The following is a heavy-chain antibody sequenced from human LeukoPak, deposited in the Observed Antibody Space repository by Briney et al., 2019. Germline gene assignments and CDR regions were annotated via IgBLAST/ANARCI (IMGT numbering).Heavy chain of an antibody. CDR1: GGPISSYY. CDR3: AITIVTGDYNGYYYCGMDV. CDR2: IYTSGST. J-gene: IGHJ6*02. D-gene: IGHD3-9*01. Sequence: SETLSLTCTVSGGPISSYYWIWLRQPAGKGLEWFGRIYTSGSTNYNPSLKSRVTMSVDTSKNQFSLKLSSVTAADTAVYYCAITIVTGDYNGYYYCGMDVWGQGTTVTVSS. V-gene: IGHV4-4*07.